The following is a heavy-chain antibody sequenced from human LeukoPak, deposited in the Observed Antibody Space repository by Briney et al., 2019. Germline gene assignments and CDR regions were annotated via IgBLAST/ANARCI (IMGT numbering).Heavy chain of an antibody. V-gene: IGHV7-4-1*02. CDR1: GYTFTSYG. CDR3: ATSSSIVVVTANDY. D-gene: IGHD2-21*02. Sequence: ASVKVSCKASGYTFTSYGISWVRQAPGQGLEWMGWINTNTGNPTYAQGFTGRFVFSLDTSVSTAYLQISSLKAEDTAVYYCATSSSIVVVTANDYWGQGTLVTVSS. CDR2: INTNTGNP. J-gene: IGHJ4*02.